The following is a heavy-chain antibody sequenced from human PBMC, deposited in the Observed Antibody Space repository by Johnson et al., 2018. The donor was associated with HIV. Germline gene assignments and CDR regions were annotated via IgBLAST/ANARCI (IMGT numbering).Heavy chain of an antibody. J-gene: IGHJ3*02. CDR1: GFTFDDYA. CDR2: ISWNSGSI. Sequence: VQLVESGGVLVQPGRSLRLSCAASGFTFDDYAMHWVRQAPGKGLEWVSGISWNSGSIGYADSVKGRFTISRDNAKNSLYLQMNSLRAEDTALYYCAKGSIAARWGAFDIWGQGTMVTVSS. V-gene: IGHV3-9*01. CDR3: AKGSIAARWGAFDI. D-gene: IGHD6-6*01.